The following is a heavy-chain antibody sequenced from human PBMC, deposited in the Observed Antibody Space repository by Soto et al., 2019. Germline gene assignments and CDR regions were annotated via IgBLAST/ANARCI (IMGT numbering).Heavy chain of an antibody. D-gene: IGHD1-7*01. Sequence: SETLSLTCAVSGGSFTSNNWWTWVRQPSGQGLEWIGEIYRTGSTNYNPSLKSRVTISLDKSENQFSLKVTSLTAADTAVYYCESRDPGTSVDYWGQGTLVTVSS. J-gene: IGHJ4*02. CDR3: ESRDPGTSVDY. CDR1: GGSFTSNNW. V-gene: IGHV4-4*02. CDR2: IYRTGST.